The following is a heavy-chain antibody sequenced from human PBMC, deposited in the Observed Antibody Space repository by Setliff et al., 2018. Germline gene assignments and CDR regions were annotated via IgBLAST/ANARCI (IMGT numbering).Heavy chain of an antibody. CDR3: TRFGDRNGVGI. V-gene: IGHV3-20*01. D-gene: IGHD2-8*01. CDR2: INWDGKTT. CDR1: GFTFSTYV. Sequence: PGGSLRLSCAASGFTFSTYVMTWVRQAPGKGLEWISTINWDGKTTAYADSVKGRFTISRDNANKFLYLHMNSLRDEDTALYHCTRFGDRNGVGIWGQGTMVTVSS. J-gene: IGHJ3*02.